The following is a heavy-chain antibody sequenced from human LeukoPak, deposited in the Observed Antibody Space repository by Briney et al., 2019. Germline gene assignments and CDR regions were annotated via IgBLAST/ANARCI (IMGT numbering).Heavy chain of an antibody. V-gene: IGHV1-18*03. D-gene: IGHD3-22*01. CDR1: GYTFTSYG. Sequence: ASVKVSCKASGYTFTSYGISWVRQAPGQGLEWMGWISAYSGGTNYAQKFQGRVTMTRDTSISTAYMELSRLRSDDMAVYYCARGPYYYDSSDFDYWGQGTLVTVSS. CDR2: ISAYSGGT. J-gene: IGHJ4*02. CDR3: ARGPYYYDSSDFDY.